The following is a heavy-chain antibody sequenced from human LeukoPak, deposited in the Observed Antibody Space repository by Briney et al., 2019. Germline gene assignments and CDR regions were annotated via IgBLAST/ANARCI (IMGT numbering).Heavy chain of an antibody. Sequence: GGSLRLSCAASGFTFSNYAMNWVRQAPGKGLEWVSGISGSSGTTYYADSVKGRFTISRDNSKNTLYLQMNSLRAEDTAVYYCAKDPVGSGPDFDYWGQGTLVTVSS. CDR2: ISGSSGTT. CDR3: AKDPVGSGPDFDY. V-gene: IGHV3-23*01. J-gene: IGHJ4*02. CDR1: GFTFSNYA. D-gene: IGHD6-19*01.